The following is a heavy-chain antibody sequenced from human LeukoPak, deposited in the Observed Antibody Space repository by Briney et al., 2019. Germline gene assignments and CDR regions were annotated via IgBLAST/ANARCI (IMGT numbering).Heavy chain of an antibody. CDR3: ARVLLWFGELGEGWFDP. J-gene: IGHJ5*02. CDR1: GYSISSGYY. D-gene: IGHD3-10*01. V-gene: IGHV4-38-2*02. Sequence: SETLSLTCTVSGYSISSGYYWDWIRPPPGKGLAWIGRIYHSGSTYYHPALMRRVTIPLDTSNNHFSLKLSAVTAADTAVYDCARVLLWFGELGEGWFDPWGQGTLVTVSS. CDR2: IYHSGST.